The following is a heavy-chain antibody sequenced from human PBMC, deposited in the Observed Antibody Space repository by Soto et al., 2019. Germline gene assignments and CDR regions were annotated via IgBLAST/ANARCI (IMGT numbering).Heavy chain of an antibody. CDR2: IYPRDSDI. D-gene: IGHD4-17*01. J-gene: IGHJ4*02. CDR3: ARQDGDGLYYFDY. CDR1: GYQFGIYW. V-gene: IGHV5-51*01. Sequence: EVQLVQSGTEMKKPGEPLKXSXKXSGYQFGIYWIAWVRQMPGKGLEWMGVIYPRDSDIRYSPSFQGQVTMSADKSISTAYLQWSSLRASDSAIYYCARQDGDGLYYFDYWGQGTLVTVSS.